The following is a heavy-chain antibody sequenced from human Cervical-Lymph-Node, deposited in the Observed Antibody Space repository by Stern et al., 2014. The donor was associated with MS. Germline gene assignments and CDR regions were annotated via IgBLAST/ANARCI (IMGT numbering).Heavy chain of an antibody. D-gene: IGHD3-3*01. J-gene: IGHJ6*02. CDR1: GFSLGTSGMC. Sequence: QVTLRESGPALVKPTQTLTLTCTFSGFSLGTSGMCVSWIRQPPGKALEWLALIDWADDEYYSTSLKTRLTVSKDTSKNQVVLTVTNVDPADTGTYYCARVPSSVKIFGVVGHGMDVWGQGTTVTVS. CDR3: ARVPSSVKIFGVVGHGMDV. CDR2: IDWADDE. V-gene: IGHV2-70*01.